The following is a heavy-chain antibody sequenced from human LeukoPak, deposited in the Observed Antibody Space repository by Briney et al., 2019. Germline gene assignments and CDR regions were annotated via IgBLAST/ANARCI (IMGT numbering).Heavy chain of an antibody. V-gene: IGHV4-61*01. Sequence: SETLSLTCTVSGGSISSSSYYWSWIRQPPGKGLEWIGYIYYSGSTNYNPSLKSRVTISVDTSKNQFSLSLSSVTAADTAVYYCARGSWSASGSRPFDYWGQGTLVTVSS. D-gene: IGHD6-13*01. J-gene: IGHJ4*02. CDR2: IYYSGST. CDR3: ARGSWSASGSRPFDY. CDR1: GGSISSSSYY.